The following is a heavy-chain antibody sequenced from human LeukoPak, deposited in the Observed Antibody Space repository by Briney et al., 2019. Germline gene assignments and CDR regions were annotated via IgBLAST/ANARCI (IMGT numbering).Heavy chain of an antibody. CDR1: GGTFSSYA. J-gene: IGHJ4*02. D-gene: IGHD2/OR15-2a*01. Sequence: GASVKVSCKASGGTFSSYAISWVRQAPGQGLEWMGAIIPIFGTANYAQKFQGRVTITADESTSTAYMELSSLRSEDTAVYYCARDLSGYFDYWGQGTLVTVSS. CDR2: IIPIFGTA. CDR3: ARDLSGYFDY. V-gene: IGHV1-69*13.